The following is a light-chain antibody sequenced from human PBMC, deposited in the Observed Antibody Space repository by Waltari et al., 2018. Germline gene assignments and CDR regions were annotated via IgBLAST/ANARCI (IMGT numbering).Light chain of an antibody. J-gene: IGLJ1*01. V-gene: IGLV2-8*01. Sequence: QSALTQPPSASGSPGQSVTISSTGTTSDVGGYNYVSWYQQHPGKAPRFIIYEVTKRLSGFPDRFSGSKSGNTASLTVSGLQAEDEADYYCSSYAGISNVFGTGTKVTVL. CDR2: EVT. CDR1: TSDVGGYNY. CDR3: SSYAGISNV.